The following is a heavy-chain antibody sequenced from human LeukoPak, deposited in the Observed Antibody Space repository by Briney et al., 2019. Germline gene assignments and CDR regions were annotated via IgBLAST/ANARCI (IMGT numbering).Heavy chain of an antibody. V-gene: IGHV1-2*02. CDR3: ASSGFGVVTFDY. CDR1: GYTFTAYY. Sequence: ASVKVSCKAFGYTFTAYYMHWVRQAPGQGFEWMGWINLDSGATDYAQKFQGRVTMARDTSSGTAYMEVSRLRSDDTAVYYCASSGFGVVTFDYWGQGTLVTVSS. CDR2: INLDSGAT. D-gene: IGHD3-3*01. J-gene: IGHJ4*02.